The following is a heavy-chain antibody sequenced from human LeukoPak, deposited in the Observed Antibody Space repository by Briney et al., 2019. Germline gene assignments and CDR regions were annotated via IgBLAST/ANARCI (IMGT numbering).Heavy chain of an antibody. CDR2: IYYSGST. CDR1: GGSISSYY. V-gene: IGHV4-59*01. CDR3: ARSPALYWYFDL. J-gene: IGHJ2*01. Sequence: SETLSLTCTVSGGSISSYYWSWIRQPPGKGLEWIGYIYYSGSTNYNPSLKSRVTISVDTSKNQFSLKVNSVTAADTAVYYCARSPALYWYFDLWGRGTLVTVSS.